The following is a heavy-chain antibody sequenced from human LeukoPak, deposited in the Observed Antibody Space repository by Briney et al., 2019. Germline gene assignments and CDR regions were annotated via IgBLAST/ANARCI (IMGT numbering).Heavy chain of an antibody. J-gene: IGHJ4*02. Sequence: PSETLSLTCTVYGGSCDDYYRSWIRQPPGKGLEWIGEIHPSGIFYYNSSLVSRVTISIDTSKSQFSPRLTSVTAADTAFYYCARGRDRSKAGDHWGQGSLVTVSS. CDR3: ARGRDRSKAGDH. CDR2: IHPSGIF. CDR1: GGSCDDYY. V-gene: IGHV4-34*01.